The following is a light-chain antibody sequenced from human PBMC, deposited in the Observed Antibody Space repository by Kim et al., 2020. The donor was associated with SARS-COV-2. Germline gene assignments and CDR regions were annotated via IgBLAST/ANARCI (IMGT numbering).Light chain of an antibody. V-gene: IGKV1-39*01. CDR1: QSISDY. CDR3: LQTYNTPRT. Sequence: DIQMTQSPSSLSASVGDRLTITCRASQSISDYLNWYQQKPGKAPKLLIYAASSLQSGVPSRFSGSGSGTDFTLTISSLQPEDFATYYCLQTYNTPRTFGQGTKVDIK. J-gene: IGKJ1*01. CDR2: AAS.